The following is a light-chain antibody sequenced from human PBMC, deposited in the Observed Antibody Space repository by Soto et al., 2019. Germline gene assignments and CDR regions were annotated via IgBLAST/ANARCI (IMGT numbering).Light chain of an antibody. Sequence: QSALTQSPSASGSPGQSVTISCTGTSSDVGNYKYVSWYQQHPVKALKLMIYEVSKRPSGVPDRFSGSKSGNTASLTVSGLQAEDEADYYCSSYAGSNNWVFGGGTKLTVL. CDR2: EVS. CDR3: SSYAGSNNWV. J-gene: IGLJ3*02. V-gene: IGLV2-8*01. CDR1: SSDVGNYKY.